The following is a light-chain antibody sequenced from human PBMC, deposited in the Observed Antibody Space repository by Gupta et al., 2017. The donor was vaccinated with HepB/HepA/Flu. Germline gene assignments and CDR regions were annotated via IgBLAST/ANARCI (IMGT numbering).Light chain of an antibody. V-gene: IGLV2-14*03. CDR1: SSDVGGYNY. Sequence: QSALTQPASVSGSPGQSITISCTGTSSDVGGYNYVSWYQQHPGKAPKLMIYDVSNRPSGVSNRCAGSKSGNTAFLTISGLQAEDDAYYYCSSYTSSSTRVFGGGTKLTVL. CDR2: DVS. J-gene: IGLJ2*01. CDR3: SSYTSSSTRV.